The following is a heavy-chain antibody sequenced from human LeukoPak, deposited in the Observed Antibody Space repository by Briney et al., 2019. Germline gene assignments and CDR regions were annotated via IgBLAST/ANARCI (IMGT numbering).Heavy chain of an antibody. V-gene: IGHV3-30-3*02. J-gene: IGHJ4*02. Sequence: GGSLRLSCAASGFTFRTHLMHWVRQAPGKGLEWVAVTSHDGGNQDYTDSVKGRFTMSRDNSKNTLYLQMNSLRAEDTAVYYCAKCSGGYDSPFDYWGQGTLVTVSS. CDR3: AKCSGGYDSPFDY. CDR1: GFTFRTHL. D-gene: IGHD5-12*01. CDR2: TSHDGGNQ.